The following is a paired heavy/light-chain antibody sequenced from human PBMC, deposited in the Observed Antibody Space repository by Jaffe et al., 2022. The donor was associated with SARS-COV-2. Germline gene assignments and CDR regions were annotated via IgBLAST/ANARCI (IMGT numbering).Heavy chain of an antibody. D-gene: IGHD3-22*01. CDR2: IYTSGST. J-gene: IGHJ5*02. CDR3: ARASTYYYDSSGLGSPGGNWFDP. V-gene: IGHV4-61*02. Sequence: QVQLQESGPGLVKPSQTLSLTCTVSGGSISSGSYYWSWIRQPAGKGLEWIGRIYTSGSTNYNPSLKSRVTISVDTSKNQFSLKLYSVTAADTAVYYCARASTYYYDSSGLGSPGGNWFDPWGQGTLVTVSS. CDR1: GGSISSGSYY.
Light chain of an antibody. CDR3: QQYYSTPPS. J-gene: IGKJ1*01. CDR1: QSVLYSSNNKNY. Sequence: DIVMTQSPDSLAVSLGERATINCKSSQSVLYSSNNKNYLAWYQQKPGQPPKLLIYWASTRESGVPDRFSGSGSGTDFTLTISSLQAEDVAVYYCQQYYSTPPSFGQGTKVEIK. V-gene: IGKV4-1*01. CDR2: WAS.